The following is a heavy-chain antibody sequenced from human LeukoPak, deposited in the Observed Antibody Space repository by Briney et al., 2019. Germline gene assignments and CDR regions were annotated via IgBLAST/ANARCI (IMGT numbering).Heavy chain of an antibody. CDR3: ALGPRWGIRDLFDY. D-gene: IGHD3-16*01. V-gene: IGHV3-30*02. CDR2: IRYDESDK. Sequence: PGGSLRLSCAASGFAFSSYGMHWIRQAPGKGLEWVAFIRYDESDKYYADSVKGRFTISRDNSKNTLYLQMNSLRAEDTAVYYCALGPRWGIRDLFDYWGQGTLVTVSS. CDR1: GFAFSSYG. J-gene: IGHJ4*02.